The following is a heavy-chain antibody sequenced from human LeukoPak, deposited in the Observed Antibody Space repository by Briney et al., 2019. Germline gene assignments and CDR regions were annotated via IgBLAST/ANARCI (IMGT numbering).Heavy chain of an antibody. J-gene: IGHJ4*02. D-gene: IGHD4-17*01. CDR1: GFTVSSNY. CDR2: VYSGGST. CDR3: ARETGSAVGSTDFDY. V-gene: IGHV3-53*05. Sequence: GGSLRLSCAVSGFTVSSNYMNWVRQAPGKGLEWVSVVYSGGSTYYADSVRGRFTISRDNSKNTLYLQMNSLRAEDTAVYYCARETGSAVGSTDFDYWGQGTLVTVSS.